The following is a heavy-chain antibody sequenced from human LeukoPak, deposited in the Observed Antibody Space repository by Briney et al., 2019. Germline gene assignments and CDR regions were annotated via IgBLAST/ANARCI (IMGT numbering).Heavy chain of an antibody. V-gene: IGHV4-39*01. D-gene: IGHD6-19*01. J-gene: IGHJ3*01. CDR1: GDSISYHNYY. Sequence: SETLSLTCAVSGDSISYHNYYWDWIRQPPGKGLEWIGTVYYTGNTYYNPSLKSRVAISVYTSKNQFSLQLTSMTAAHTAVYYCARLRAMAGHRGGFDFWGRGTMVTVSS. CDR2: VYYTGNT. CDR3: ARLRAMAGHRGGFDF.